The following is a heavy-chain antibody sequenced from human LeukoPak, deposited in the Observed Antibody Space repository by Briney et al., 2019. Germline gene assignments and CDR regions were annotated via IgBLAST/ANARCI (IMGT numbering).Heavy chain of an antibody. CDR2: IKQDGSET. D-gene: IGHD6-19*01. V-gene: IGHV3-7*01. CDR3: ARQRGSGCLDY. J-gene: IGHJ4*02. Sequence: GGSLGLSCAASRFTLSNYWMSWVRQAPGKGLEWVANIKQDGSETYYVDSVKGRFTISRDNAKNSLPLQMNSLRAEDTAVYYCARQRGSGCLDYWGQGTLVTVSS. CDR1: RFTLSNYW.